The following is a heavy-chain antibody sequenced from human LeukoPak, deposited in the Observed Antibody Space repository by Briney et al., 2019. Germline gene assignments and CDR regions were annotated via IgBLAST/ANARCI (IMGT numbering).Heavy chain of an antibody. D-gene: IGHD2-15*01. V-gene: IGHV4-61*02. CDR3: AGTRRYCSGGSCYNWFDP. CDR1: GYSISSGYY. CDR2: IYASGST. Sequence: PSETLSLTCTVSGYSISSGYYWSWIRQPAGKGLEWIGRIYASGSTTYNSSLKSRVTISIDTAKNQFSLKLTSVTAADTAVYYCAGTRRYCSGGSCYNWFDPWGQGTLVTVSS. J-gene: IGHJ5*02.